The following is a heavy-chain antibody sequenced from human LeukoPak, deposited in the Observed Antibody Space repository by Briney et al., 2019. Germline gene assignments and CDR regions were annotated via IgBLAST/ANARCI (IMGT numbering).Heavy chain of an antibody. Sequence: GGSLRLSCAASGFTFSSYAMSWVRQAPGKGLEWVSAISGSGGSTYYADSVKGRFTIPRDNSKNTLYLQMNSLRAEDTAVYYCAKAALMVRGVTGWFDPWGQGTLVTVSS. CDR3: AKAALMVRGVTGWFDP. V-gene: IGHV3-23*01. CDR1: GFTFSSYA. J-gene: IGHJ5*02. D-gene: IGHD3-10*01. CDR2: ISGSGGST.